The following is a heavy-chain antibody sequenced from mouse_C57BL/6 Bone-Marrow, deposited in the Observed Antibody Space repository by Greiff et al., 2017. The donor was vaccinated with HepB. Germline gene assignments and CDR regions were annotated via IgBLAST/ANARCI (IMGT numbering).Heavy chain of an antibody. CDR2: IHPNSGST. J-gene: IGHJ4*01. CDR1: GYTFTSYW. V-gene: IGHV1-64*01. Sequence: VQLQQPGAELVKPGASVKLSCKASGYTFTSYWMHWVKQRPGQGLEWIGMIHPNSGSTNYNEKFKSKATLTVDKSSSTAYMQLSSLTSEDSAVYYCAVYYYGSSDYAMDYWGQGTSVTVSS. D-gene: IGHD1-1*01. CDR3: AVYYYGSSDYAMDY.